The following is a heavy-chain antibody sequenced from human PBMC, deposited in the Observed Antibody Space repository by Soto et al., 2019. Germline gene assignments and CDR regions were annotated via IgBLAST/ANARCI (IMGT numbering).Heavy chain of an antibody. CDR2: INHSGST. J-gene: IGHJ6*02. Sequence: ETLSLTCAVYGGSFSGYYWSWIRQPPGKGLEWIGEINHSGSTNYNPSLKSRVTISVDTSKNQFSLKLSSVTAADTAVYYCARAYPTWTHYDILTGPMDVWGQGTTVTVSS. D-gene: IGHD3-9*01. CDR1: GGSFSGYY. CDR3: ARAYPTWTHYDILTGPMDV. V-gene: IGHV4-34*01.